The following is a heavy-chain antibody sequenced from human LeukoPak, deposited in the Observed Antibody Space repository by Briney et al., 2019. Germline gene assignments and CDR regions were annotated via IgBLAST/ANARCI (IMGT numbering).Heavy chain of an antibody. J-gene: IGHJ4*02. CDR1: GFTFSSYG. D-gene: IGHD3-22*01. CDR3: AIRDYYDSSGNGK. CDR2: IWYDGSNK. Sequence: GGSLRLSCAASGFTFSSYGMHWVRQAPGKGLEWVAVIWYDGSNKYYADSVKGRFTISRDNSKNTLYLQMNSLRAEDTAVYYCAIRDYYDSSGNGKWGQGTLVTVSS. V-gene: IGHV3-33*01.